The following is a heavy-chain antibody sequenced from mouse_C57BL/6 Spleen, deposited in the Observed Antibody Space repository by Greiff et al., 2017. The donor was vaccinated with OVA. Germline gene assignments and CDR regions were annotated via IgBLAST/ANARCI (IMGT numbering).Heavy chain of an antibody. D-gene: IGHD1-1*01. CDR1: GFSLTSYA. Sequence: VMLMESGPGLVAPSQSLSITCTVSGFSLTSYAISWVRQPPGKGLEWLGVIWTGGGTNYNSDTKSRLSISKDNSKSQVFLKRNRRHTDDTARYYCARKPYYYGSSYWYFDVWGTGTTVTVSA. CDR2: IWTGGGT. CDR3: ARKPYYYGSSYWYFDV. V-gene: IGHV2-9-1*01. J-gene: IGHJ1*03.